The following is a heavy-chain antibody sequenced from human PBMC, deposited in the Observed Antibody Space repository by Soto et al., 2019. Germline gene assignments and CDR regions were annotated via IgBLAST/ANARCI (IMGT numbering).Heavy chain of an antibody. CDR2: ISGSGGRT. CDR1: GFTFSSYA. CDR3: ARSRTGTTYGGMDV. D-gene: IGHD1-7*01. J-gene: IGHJ6*02. Sequence: GGSLRLSCGVSGFTFSSYAMRWVRQAPGKGLEWVSGISGSGGRTQYADSVRGRFTISRDNSKNTLYLQMNSLRAEDTAVYYCARSRTGTTYGGMDVWGQGTTVTVSS. V-gene: IGHV3-23*01.